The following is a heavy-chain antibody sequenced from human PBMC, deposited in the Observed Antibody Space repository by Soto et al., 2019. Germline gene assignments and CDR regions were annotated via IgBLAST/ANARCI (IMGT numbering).Heavy chain of an antibody. V-gene: IGHV3-21*01. CDR2: ISSSSSYI. Sequence: EVQLVESGGGLDKPGGSLRLSCAASGFTFSSYSMNWVRQAPGKGLEWVSSISSSSSYIYYADSVKGRFTISRDNAKNSLYLQMNSLRAEYTAVYYCSRDYCSGGSCYSDWFDPWGQGTLVTVSS. D-gene: IGHD2-15*01. CDR1: GFTFSSYS. J-gene: IGHJ5*02. CDR3: SRDYCSGGSCYSDWFDP.